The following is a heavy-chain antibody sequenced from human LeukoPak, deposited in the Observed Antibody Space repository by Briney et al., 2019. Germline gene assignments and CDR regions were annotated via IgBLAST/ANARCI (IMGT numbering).Heavy chain of an antibody. J-gene: IGHJ4*02. CDR3: ARQTGSGLFILP. D-gene: IGHD3/OR15-3a*01. Sequence: PAETLSLTCTVSGGSISSGSYYWSWIRQPAGKGLEWIGRIYTSGSTNYNPSLKSRVTISVDTSKNQFSLKLSSVTAADTAVYYCARQTGSGLFILPGGQGTLVTVSS. CDR2: IYTSGST. CDR1: GGSISSGSYY. V-gene: IGHV4-61*02.